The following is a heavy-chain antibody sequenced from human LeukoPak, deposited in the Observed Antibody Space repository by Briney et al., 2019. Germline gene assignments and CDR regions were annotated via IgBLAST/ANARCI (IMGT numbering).Heavy chain of an antibody. CDR3: ARVSQDYYDRSGYYYFDF. CDR1: GGSMNPYF. D-gene: IGHD3-22*01. V-gene: IGHV4-59*01. CDR2: IYYSGGT. J-gene: IGHJ4*02. Sequence: PSETLSLTCTVSGGSMNPYFWSWIRQPPGQGLEWIGYIYYSGGTSYNASLKSRVTISVDTSKSQFSLRLSSVTAADTAVYYCARVSQDYYDRSGYYYFDFWGLGTLVTVSS.